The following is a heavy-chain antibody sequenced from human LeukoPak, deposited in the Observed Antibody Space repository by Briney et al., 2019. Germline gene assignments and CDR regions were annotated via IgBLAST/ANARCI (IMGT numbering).Heavy chain of an antibody. Sequence: PGGSLRLSCAASGFTFSSYAMSWVRQAPGKGLEWVSAISGSGGSTYYADSVKGRFTTSRDNSKNTLYLQMNSLRAEDTAVYYCAKALYSGSYYWFDPWGQGTLVTVSS. CDR3: AKALYSGSYYWFDP. D-gene: IGHD1-26*01. CDR2: ISGSGGST. CDR1: GFTFSSYA. J-gene: IGHJ5*02. V-gene: IGHV3-23*01.